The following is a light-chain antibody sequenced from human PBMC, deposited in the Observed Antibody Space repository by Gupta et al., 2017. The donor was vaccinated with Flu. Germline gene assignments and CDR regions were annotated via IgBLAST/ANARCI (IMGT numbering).Light chain of an antibody. J-gene: IGKJ4*01. V-gene: IGKV1-27*01. CDR3: QRFYTTPFT. CDR1: YTIRPS. CDR2: AVS. Sequence: RVALSFLASYTIRPSLAWYQQKSGQPPKLLIYAVSTLHSAVPARFSGGGSGTDFTLTISSLQAEDVAVYYCQRFYTTPFTFGGGTKVEIK.